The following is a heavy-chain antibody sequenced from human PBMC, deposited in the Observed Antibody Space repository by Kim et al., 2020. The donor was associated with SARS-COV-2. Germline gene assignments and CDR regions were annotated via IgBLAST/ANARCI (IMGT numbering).Heavy chain of an antibody. Sequence: GGSLRLSCAASGFIFSDYYMTWVRQAPGKGLEWISYISCTATYTNYADSVKGRFTISRDNAKNSVFLQMDSLRVDDTAVYYCARLVAASNFFDYWGQGALVTVSS. CDR2: ISCTATYT. D-gene: IGHD2-15*01. CDR1: GFIFSDYY. J-gene: IGHJ4*02. CDR3: ARLVAASNFFDY. V-gene: IGHV3-11*03.